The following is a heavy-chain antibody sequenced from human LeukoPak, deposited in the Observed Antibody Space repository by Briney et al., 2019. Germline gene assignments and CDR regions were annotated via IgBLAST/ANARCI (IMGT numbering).Heavy chain of an antibody. V-gene: IGHV4-39*01. CDR1: GGSISSSSYY. D-gene: IGHD3-16*01. CDR2: IYYSGST. J-gene: IGHJ3*02. CDR3: ASRHLRTKGAFDI. Sequence: SVTLSLTCTVSGGSISSSSYYWGWIRQPPGKGLEWIGSIYYSGSTYYNPSLKSRVTISVDTSKNQFSLKLSSVTAADTAVYYCASRHLRTKGAFDIWGQGTMVTVSS.